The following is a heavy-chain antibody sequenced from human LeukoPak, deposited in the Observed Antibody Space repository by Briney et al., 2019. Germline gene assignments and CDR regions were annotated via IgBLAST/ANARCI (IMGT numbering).Heavy chain of an antibody. V-gene: IGHV4-39*02. CDR2: IYYSGST. CDR1: GGSISSSSYY. J-gene: IGHJ4*02. CDR3: ARENYDYVWGSYRPTH. Sequence: PSETLSLTCTVSGGSISSSSYYGGWIRQPPGKGLEWIGSIYYSGSTYYNPSLKSRVTISVDTSKNQFSLKLSSVTAADTAVYYCARENYDYVWGSYRPTHWGQGTLVTVSS. D-gene: IGHD3-16*02.